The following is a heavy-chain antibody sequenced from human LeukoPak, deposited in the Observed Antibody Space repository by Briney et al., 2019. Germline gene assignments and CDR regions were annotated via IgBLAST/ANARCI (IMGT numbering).Heavy chain of an antibody. D-gene: IGHD6-19*01. Sequence: ASVKVSCKASGYTFTGYYMHWVRQAPGQGLEWMGWINPHSGGTNYSQKFQGRVTMTRDTSSSTAYMELDSLRSDDAAVYYCAREGTTGGRSGWYDYWGQGILVTVSS. CDR1: GYTFTGYY. CDR3: AREGTTGGRSGWYDY. J-gene: IGHJ4*02. CDR2: INPHSGGT. V-gene: IGHV1-2*02.